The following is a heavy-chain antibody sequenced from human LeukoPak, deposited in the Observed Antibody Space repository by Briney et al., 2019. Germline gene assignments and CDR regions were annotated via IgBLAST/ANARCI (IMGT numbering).Heavy chain of an antibody. J-gene: IGHJ3*02. CDR1: GGSISSSSYY. D-gene: IGHD6-19*01. CDR3: ARHKREIAVAGLNAFDI. CDR2: IYYSGST. V-gene: IGHV4-39*01. Sequence: SETLSLTCTVSGGSISSSSYYWGWIRQPPGKGLEWIGSIYYSGSTYYNPSLKSRVTISVDTSKNQFSLKLCSVTAADTAVYYCARHKREIAVAGLNAFDIWGQGTMVTVSS.